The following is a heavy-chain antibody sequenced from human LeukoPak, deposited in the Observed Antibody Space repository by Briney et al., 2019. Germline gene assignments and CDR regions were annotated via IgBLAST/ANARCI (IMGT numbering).Heavy chain of an antibody. V-gene: IGHV4-39*01. CDR1: GGSISSSSYY. Sequence: SETLSLTCTVSGGSISSSSYYWGWIRQPPGKGLEWIGSIYYSGSTYYNPSLKSRVTISVDTSKNQFSLKLSSVTAADTAAYYCARQSRAVAGTFDYWGQGTLVTVSS. CDR2: IYYSGST. CDR3: ARQSRAVAGTFDY. J-gene: IGHJ4*02. D-gene: IGHD6-19*01.